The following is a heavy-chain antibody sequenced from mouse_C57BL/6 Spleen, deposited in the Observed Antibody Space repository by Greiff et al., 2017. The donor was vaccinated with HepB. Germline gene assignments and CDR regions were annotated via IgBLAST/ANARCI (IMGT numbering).Heavy chain of an antibody. V-gene: IGHV1-50*01. CDR1: GYTFTSYW. D-gene: IGHD2-1*01. CDR2: IDPSDSYT. J-gene: IGHJ2*01. Sequence: VQLQQSGAELVKPGASVKLSCKASGYTFTSYWMQWVKQRPGQGLEWIGEIDPSDSYTNYNQKFTGKATLTVDTSSRTAYMQLSSLTSEDSAVYYCARRGNPLFDYWGQGTTLTVSS. CDR3: ARRGNPLFDY.